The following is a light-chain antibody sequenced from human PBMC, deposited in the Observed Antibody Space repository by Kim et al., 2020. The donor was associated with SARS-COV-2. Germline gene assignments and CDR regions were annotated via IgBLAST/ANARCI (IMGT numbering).Light chain of an antibody. CDR1: SGSIASSY. Sequence: VTIACTRSSGSIASSYVQWYQQRPGSSPTAVIYEDNQRPSGVPDRFSGSIDSSSNSASLTISGLKTEDEADYYCQSYNSSNLNWVFGGGTKLTVL. J-gene: IGLJ3*02. CDR2: EDN. V-gene: IGLV6-57*01. CDR3: QSYNSSNLNWV.